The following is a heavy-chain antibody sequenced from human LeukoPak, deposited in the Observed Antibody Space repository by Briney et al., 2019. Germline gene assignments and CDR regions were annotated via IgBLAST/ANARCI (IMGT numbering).Heavy chain of an antibody. D-gene: IGHD4-23*01. CDR2: IYTSGST. CDR3: AGNSLGSDAFDI. V-gene: IGHV4-61*02. CDR1: GGSISSGSYY. J-gene: IGHJ3*02. Sequence: PSETLSLTCTVSGGSISSGSYYWSWIRQPAGKGLEWIGRIYTSGSTNYNPSLKSRVTISVDTSKNQFSLKLSSVTAADTAVYYCAGNSLGSDAFDIWGQGTMVTVSS.